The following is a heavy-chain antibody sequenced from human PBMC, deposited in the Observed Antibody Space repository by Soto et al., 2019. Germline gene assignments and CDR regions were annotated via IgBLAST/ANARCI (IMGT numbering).Heavy chain of an antibody. D-gene: IGHD6-13*01. CDR1: GGSFSGYY. CDR3: ARYSLRQLVRPRGLDP. Sequence: SETLSLTCTVYGGSFSGYYWSWIRQPPGKGLEWIGEINHSGSTNYNPSLKSRVTISVDTSKNQFSLKLSSVTAADTAVYYCARYSLRQLVRPRGLDPWGQGTLVTVSS. CDR2: INHSGST. V-gene: IGHV4-34*01. J-gene: IGHJ5*02.